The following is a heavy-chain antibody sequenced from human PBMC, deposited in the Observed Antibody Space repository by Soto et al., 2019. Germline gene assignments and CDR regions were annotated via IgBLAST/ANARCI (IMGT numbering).Heavy chain of an antibody. V-gene: IGHV3-11*01. CDR3: ARRLQWHLRPLDS. D-gene: IGHD6-19*01. CDR2: INTLSSAI. CDR1: GFTFSDYY. Sequence: GGSLRLSCAGSGFTFSDYYMTWIRQAPGKGLEWVSYINTLSSAIYYADSVKGRFTISRDNAKNSLYLQMNSLRAEDTAVYYCARRLQWHLRPLDSWGRGTLVTVSS. J-gene: IGHJ4*02.